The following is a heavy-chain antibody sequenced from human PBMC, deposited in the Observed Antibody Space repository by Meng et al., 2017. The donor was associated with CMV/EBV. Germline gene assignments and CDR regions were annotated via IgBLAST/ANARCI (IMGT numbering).Heavy chain of an antibody. Sequence: GESLKISCAASGFTFSSYWMHWVRQAPGKGLVWVSRINSDGSSTSYADSVKGRFTISRDNAKNTLYLQMNSLRAEDTAVYYCARGDFWSGYRDLWGQGTLVTVSS. CDR1: GFTFSSYW. J-gene: IGHJ4*02. D-gene: IGHD3-3*01. V-gene: IGHV3-74*01. CDR2: INSDGSST. CDR3: ARGDFWSGYRDL.